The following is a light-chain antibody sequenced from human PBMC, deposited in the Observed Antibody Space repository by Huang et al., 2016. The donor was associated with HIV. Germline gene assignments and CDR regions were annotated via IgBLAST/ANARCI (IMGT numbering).Light chain of an antibody. J-gene: IGKJ3*01. V-gene: IGKV3-15*01. CDR2: GAS. CDR1: QSVSSN. CDR3: QQYNNWPPFT. Sequence: EIVMTQSPATLSVSPGERATLSCRASQSVSSNLAWYQQKPGQAPRRLIYGASTRATGIPARFSCSGSGTEFTLTISSLQSEDFAVYYCQQYNNWPPFTFGPGTKVDIK.